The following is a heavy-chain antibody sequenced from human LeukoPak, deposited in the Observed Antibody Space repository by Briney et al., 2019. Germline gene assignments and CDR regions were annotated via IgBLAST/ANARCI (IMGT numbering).Heavy chain of an antibody. Sequence: SETLSLPCTVSGDSISSYYWSWLRQPPGKGLEWIGYIYYSGSTNYNPSLKSRVTISVDTSKNQFSLKLSSVTAADTAVYYCARAYYYDSSGYPDAFDIWGQGTMVTVSS. CDR2: IYYSGST. V-gene: IGHV4-59*01. CDR3: ARAYYYDSSGYPDAFDI. D-gene: IGHD3-22*01. CDR1: GDSISSYY. J-gene: IGHJ3*02.